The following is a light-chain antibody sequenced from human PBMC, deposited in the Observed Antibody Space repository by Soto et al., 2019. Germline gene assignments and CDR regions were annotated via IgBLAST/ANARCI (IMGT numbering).Light chain of an antibody. Sequence: DIQMTQSPSTLSASVGDIVTITCRASQDISAWLAWYQQKPGKPPKLVIYKATALETGVPSRFSGSGSGTEFTLTISSLQPDEFTTYYCQQYSAFAWTFGQGTKVEI. CDR1: QDISAW. J-gene: IGKJ1*01. CDR2: KAT. V-gene: IGKV1-5*03. CDR3: QQYSAFAWT.